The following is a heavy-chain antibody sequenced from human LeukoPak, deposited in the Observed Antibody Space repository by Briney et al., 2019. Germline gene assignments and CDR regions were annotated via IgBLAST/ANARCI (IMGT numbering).Heavy chain of an antibody. CDR2: IKSKTDGGTT. V-gene: IGHV3-15*01. D-gene: IGHD3-9*01. Sequence: PGGSLRLSCAASGFTFSSYAMSWVRQAPGKGLEWVGRIKSKTDGGTTDSAAPVKGRFTISRDDSKNTLYLQMNSLKDEDTAVYYCTTSGVLTGYYLREFDYWGQGTLVTVFS. CDR1: GFTFSSYA. J-gene: IGHJ4*02. CDR3: TTSGVLTGYYLREFDY.